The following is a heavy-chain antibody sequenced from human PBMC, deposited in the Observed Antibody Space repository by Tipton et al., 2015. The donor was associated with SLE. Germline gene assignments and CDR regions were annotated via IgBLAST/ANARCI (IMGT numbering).Heavy chain of an antibody. CDR3: ARDLGRLYFDY. CDR2: IKEDGTGK. D-gene: IGHD3-16*01. Sequence: SLRLSCAASGFTFSTYWMNWVRQAPGKGLEWAASIKEDGTGKYYVDPVKGRFTISRDNAKNSLYLQMNSLRAEDTAVYYCARDLGRLYFDYWGQGTLVTVSS. J-gene: IGHJ4*02. V-gene: IGHV3-7*01. CDR1: GFTFSTYW.